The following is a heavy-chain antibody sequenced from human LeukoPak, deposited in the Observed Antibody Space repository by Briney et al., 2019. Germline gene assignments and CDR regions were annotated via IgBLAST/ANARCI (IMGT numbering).Heavy chain of an antibody. V-gene: IGHV4-38-2*02. Sequence: SETLSLTCTVSGYSISSDYYWGWIRQPPGKGLEWIGSIYHSGSTYCNPSLKSRVTISVDTSKDQFSLKLSSVTAADTAVYFCARVGIDSGSFADFDYWGQGTLVTVSS. D-gene: IGHD1-26*01. CDR1: GYSISSDYY. CDR2: IYHSGST. CDR3: ARVGIDSGSFADFDY. J-gene: IGHJ4*02.